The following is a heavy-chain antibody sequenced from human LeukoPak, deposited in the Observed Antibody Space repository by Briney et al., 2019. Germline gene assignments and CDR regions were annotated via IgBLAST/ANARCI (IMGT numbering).Heavy chain of an antibody. J-gene: IGHJ5*02. CDR1: GYTLTELS. CDR3: ATLNFYYDSSGYYLNPPVDWFDP. Sequence: GASVKVSCKVSGYTLTELSMHWVRQAPGKGLEWMGGFDPEGGETIYAQKFQGRVTMTEDTYTDTAYMELSSLRSEDTAVYYCATLNFYYDSSGYYLNPPVDWFDPWGQGTLVTVSS. CDR2: FDPEGGET. D-gene: IGHD3-22*01. V-gene: IGHV1-24*01.